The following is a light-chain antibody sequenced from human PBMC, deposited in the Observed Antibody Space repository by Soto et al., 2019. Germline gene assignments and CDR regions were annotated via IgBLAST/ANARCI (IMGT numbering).Light chain of an antibody. J-gene: IGLJ1*01. Sequence: QSALTQPPSASGSPGQSVTISCTGTSRDVGAYDYVSWYQQHPGKAPKLMIYEINKRPSGVPDRFSGSKSGNTASLTVSGLQADDEAAYYCSSFAGSNNFPYVFGTGTKLTVL. CDR2: EIN. V-gene: IGLV2-8*01. CDR3: SSFAGSNNFPYV. CDR1: SRDVGAYDY.